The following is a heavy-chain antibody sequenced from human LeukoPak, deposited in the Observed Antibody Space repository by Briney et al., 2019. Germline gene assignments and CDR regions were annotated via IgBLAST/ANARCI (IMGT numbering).Heavy chain of an antibody. V-gene: IGHV5-10-1*01. D-gene: IGHD6-13*01. CDR3: ARGGRYSSSPTVI. J-gene: IGHJ3*02. CDR1: GYSFTSYW. CDR2: IDPSDSYT. Sequence: GESLKISCKGSGYSFTSYWIGWVRQLPGKGLEWMGRIDPSDSYTNFSPSFQGHVTISADKSISTAYLQWSSLKASDTAMYYCARGGRYSSSPTVIWGQGTMVTVSS.